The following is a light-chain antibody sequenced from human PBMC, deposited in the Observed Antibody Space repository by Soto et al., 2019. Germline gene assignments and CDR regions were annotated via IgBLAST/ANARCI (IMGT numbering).Light chain of an antibody. CDR2: EGS. CDR3: CSYAGSNAIHVV. V-gene: IGLV2-23*03. J-gene: IGLJ2*01. CDR1: SSDVGSYNL. Sequence: QSALTQPASVSGSPGQSITISCTGTSSDVGSYNLVSWYQQHPGKAPKLMIYEGSKRPSGVSNRFSGSKSGNTASLTISGLQPADEADYYCCSYAGSNAIHVVFGGGTKLTVL.